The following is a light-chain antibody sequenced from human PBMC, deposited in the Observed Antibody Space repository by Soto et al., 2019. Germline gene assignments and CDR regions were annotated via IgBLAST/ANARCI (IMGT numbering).Light chain of an antibody. CDR2: AAS. CDR3: QQTNSFPHT. V-gene: IGKV1-12*01. CDR1: QGISSW. J-gene: IGKJ2*01. Sequence: DIQMTQSPSSVSAFVGDRVTITCRASQGISSWLAWYQQKPGKAPNLMIYAASNLQSGVPSRFSGSASGIDFTLTISTLQPEDSATYYCQQTNSFPHTFGQGTKLEIK.